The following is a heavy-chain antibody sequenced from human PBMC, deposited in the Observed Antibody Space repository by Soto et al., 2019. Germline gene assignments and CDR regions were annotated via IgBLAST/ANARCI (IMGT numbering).Heavy chain of an antibody. CDR2: MNPNSGNT. CDR1: GYTFTSSD. V-gene: IGHV1-8*01. J-gene: IGHJ5*02. D-gene: IGHD3-9*01. CDR3: ARGNDIYDILTGPQGIDP. Sequence: ASVKVSCKASGYTFTSSDINWVRQATGQGLEWMGWMNPNSGNTGYAQKFQGRVTMTRNTSISTAYMELSSLRSEDTAVYYCARGNDIYDILTGPQGIDPWAQGTLVTVS.